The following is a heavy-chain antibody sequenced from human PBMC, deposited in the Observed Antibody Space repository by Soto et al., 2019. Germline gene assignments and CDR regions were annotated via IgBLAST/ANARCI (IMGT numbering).Heavy chain of an antibody. CDR2: VYGGGNGA. CDR1: GFTFSNFA. J-gene: IGHJ6*02. V-gene: IGHV3-23*01. D-gene: IGHD1-1*01. CDR3: AKFEGALHHNYHMDV. Sequence: EMQLLESGGGLVQPGGSLRLSCAASGFTFSNFAMSWVRQAPGKGLEWVSGVYGGGNGALYADSVKGRFIISRDNSKNTLYLHMNSLRDGDTAVYYCAKFEGALHHNYHMDVWGQGTTVTVSS.